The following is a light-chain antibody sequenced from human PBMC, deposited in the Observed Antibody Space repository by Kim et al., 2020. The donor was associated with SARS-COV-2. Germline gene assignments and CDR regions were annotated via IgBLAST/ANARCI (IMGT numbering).Light chain of an antibody. J-gene: IGLJ3*02. V-gene: IGLV4-69*01. CDR1: SGHSNYA. CDR2: LNSDGSH. Sequence: QLVLTQSPSASASLGASVKLSCTLSSGHSNYAIAWHQQQPGKGPRYLMRLNSDGSHTKGDGIPDRFSGSSSGAERYLTISSLQSEDEADYYCQTWDTGAHWVFGGGTQLTVL. CDR3: QTWDTGAHWV.